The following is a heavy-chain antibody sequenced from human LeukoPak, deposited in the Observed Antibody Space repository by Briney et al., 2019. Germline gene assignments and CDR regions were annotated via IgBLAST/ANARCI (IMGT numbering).Heavy chain of an antibody. CDR2: ISSNGGST. CDR1: GFTFSNYA. J-gene: IGHJ4*02. CDR3: VSPSYGSGSYELDY. Sequence: GGSLRLSCSASGFTFSNYAMHWVRQAPGKGLEYVSSISSNGGSTYYADSVKGRFTISRDNSKNTLYLQMSSLRAEDTAVYYCVSPSYGSGSYELDYWGKGTLVTVSS. D-gene: IGHD3-10*01. V-gene: IGHV3-64D*06.